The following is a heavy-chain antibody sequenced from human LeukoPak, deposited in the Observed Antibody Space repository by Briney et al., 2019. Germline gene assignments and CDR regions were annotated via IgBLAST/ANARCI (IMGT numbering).Heavy chain of an antibody. Sequence: SETLSFTCTVSGGSISSGSYYWSWIRQPAGKGLEWIGRIYTSGSTNYNPSLKSRVTISVDTSKNQFSLKLSSVTAADTAVYYCARMSYGPDYWGQGTLVTVSS. D-gene: IGHD5-18*01. V-gene: IGHV4-61*02. J-gene: IGHJ4*02. CDR2: IYTSGST. CDR3: ARMSYGPDY. CDR1: GGSISSGSYY.